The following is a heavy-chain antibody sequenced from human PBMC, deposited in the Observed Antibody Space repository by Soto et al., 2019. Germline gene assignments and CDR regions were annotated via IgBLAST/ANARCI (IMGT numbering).Heavy chain of an antibody. Sequence: PSETLSLTCTVSGGSISSGGYYWSWIRQHPGKGLEWIGYIYYSGSTYYNPSLKSRVTISVDTSKNQFSLKLSSVTAADTAVYYCARGQTYYYGSESVASWFDPWGQGTLVTVSS. CDR2: IYYSGST. D-gene: IGHD3-10*01. V-gene: IGHV4-31*03. CDR3: ARGQTYYYGSESVASWFDP. CDR1: GGSISSGGYY. J-gene: IGHJ5*02.